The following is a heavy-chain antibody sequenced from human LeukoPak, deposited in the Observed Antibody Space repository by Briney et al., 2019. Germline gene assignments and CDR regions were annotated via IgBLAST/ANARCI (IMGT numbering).Heavy chain of an antibody. D-gene: IGHD6-19*01. J-gene: IGHJ3*02. CDR3: NWLGKSDVFDI. CDR2: ISRSGSNVITT. V-gene: IGHV3-11*04. CDR1: GFTFSDYY. Sequence: GGSLRLSCAAPGFTFSDYYVTWIRQAPGKGLEWVSYISRSGSNVITTHYADSVKGRFTISRDNAKNSLYLQMNSLRAEDTAVYYCNWLGKSDVFDIWGQGTMVTVSS.